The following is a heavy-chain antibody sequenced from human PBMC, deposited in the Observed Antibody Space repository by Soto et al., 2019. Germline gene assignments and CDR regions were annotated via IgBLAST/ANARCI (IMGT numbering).Heavy chain of an antibody. D-gene: IGHD4-17*01. CDR1: GYTFTSYD. CDR3: ARSTNDYGDRH. J-gene: IGHJ4*02. CDR2: MNPNSGNT. Sequence: QVQLVQSGAEVKKPGASVKVSCEASGYTFTSYDINWVRQATGQGLEWMGWMNPNSGNTGYAQRFQGRVTMARDTSISTAYMELSRLRSEDTAVYYCARSTNDYGDRHWGQGTLVTVSS. V-gene: IGHV1-8*01.